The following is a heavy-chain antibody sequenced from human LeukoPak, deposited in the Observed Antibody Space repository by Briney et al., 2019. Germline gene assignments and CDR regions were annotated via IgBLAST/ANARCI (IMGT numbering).Heavy chain of an antibody. J-gene: IGHJ4*02. Sequence: SVKVSCKASGGTFSSYAISWVRQAPGQGLEWMGGIIPIFGTANYAQKFQGRVTITADKSTSTAYMELSSLRSEDTAVYYCARGDSYGRGLCDYWGQGTLVTVSS. CDR2: IIPIFGTA. CDR1: GGTFSSYA. D-gene: IGHD5-18*01. V-gene: IGHV1-69*06. CDR3: ARGDSYGRGLCDY.